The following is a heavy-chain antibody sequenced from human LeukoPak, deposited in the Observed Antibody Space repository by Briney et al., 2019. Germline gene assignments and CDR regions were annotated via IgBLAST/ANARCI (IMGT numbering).Heavy chain of an antibody. CDR3: ARGLEYSGSLLPFDY. J-gene: IGHJ4*02. V-gene: IGHV1-2*02. D-gene: IGHD1-26*01. CDR2: INPNSGGT. Sequence: ASVKVSCKASGYTFTGYYMHWVRQAPGQGLEWMGWINPNSGGTNYAQKFQGRVTMTRDTSISTAYMELSRLRSDDTAVYYCARGLEYSGSLLPFDYWGRGTLVTVSS. CDR1: GYTFTGYY.